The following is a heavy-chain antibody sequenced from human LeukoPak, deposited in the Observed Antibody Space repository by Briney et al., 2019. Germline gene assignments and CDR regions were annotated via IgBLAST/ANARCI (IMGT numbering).Heavy chain of an antibody. Sequence: GGSLRLSCAAHGFNVSSNYMSWVRQAPGKGLEWVSVIYSGGNTYYADSVKGRFTIFRDKSKNTLYLQMNSLRAEDTAVYYCANSYYPRRNFDYWGQGTLVTVSS. CDR1: GFNVSSNY. CDR2: IYSGGNT. V-gene: IGHV3-53*01. J-gene: IGHJ4*02. CDR3: ANSYYPRRNFDY. D-gene: IGHD3-22*01.